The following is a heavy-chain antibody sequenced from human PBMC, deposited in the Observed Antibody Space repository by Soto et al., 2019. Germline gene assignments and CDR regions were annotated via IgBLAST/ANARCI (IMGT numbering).Heavy chain of an antibody. V-gene: IGHV4-59*02. J-gene: IGHJ4*02. CDR1: GGSVNSYY. D-gene: IGHD2-21*02. CDR3: ARVFPSYCGGDCSYFDS. CDR2: IFYSGST. Sequence: PSETLSLTCTVSGGSVNSYYWSWIRQPPGKGLEWIGYIFYSGSTKSNPSLKSRVTMSVDMSKNQFSLRLTSVTAAETAVYYCARVFPSYCGGDCSYFDSWGQGTLVTVSS.